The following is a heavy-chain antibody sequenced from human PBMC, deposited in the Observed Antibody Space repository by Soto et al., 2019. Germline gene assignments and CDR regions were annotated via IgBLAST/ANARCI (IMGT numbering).Heavy chain of an antibody. V-gene: IGHV3-30-3*01. J-gene: IGHJ6*02. CDR2: IPYRGSNK. CDR3: ARDLQYAVAGTEYYYYGMDV. CDR1: GFTFSSYS. D-gene: IGHD6-19*01. Sequence: GGSLRLSCAAPGFTFSSYSMHWVRQAPGKGVGGVAVIPYRGSNKYSAASLKGRFTISRDNSKNTLYLQMNSLRAEDTAVYYCARDLQYAVAGTEYYYYGMDVWGQGTTVTVSS.